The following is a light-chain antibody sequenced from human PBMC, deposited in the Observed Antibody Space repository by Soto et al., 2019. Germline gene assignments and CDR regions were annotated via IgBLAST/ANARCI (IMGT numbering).Light chain of an antibody. Sequence: QTVVTQDPSLTVSPGGTVTLTCASSAGAVTSAYYTNWLQQKPGQAPSALIYSTSEKHSWTPARFSGSLLGGKAALTLSAAQPEDEADYYCLLYYGGAQVLFGGGTKLTVL. CDR2: STS. V-gene: IGLV7-43*01. CDR3: LLYYGGAQVL. CDR1: AGAVTSAYY. J-gene: IGLJ2*01.